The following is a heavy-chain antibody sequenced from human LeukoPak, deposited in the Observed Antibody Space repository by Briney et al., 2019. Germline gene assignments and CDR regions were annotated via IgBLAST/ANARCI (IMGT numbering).Heavy chain of an antibody. D-gene: IGHD3/OR15-3a*01. CDR2: ISYDGSTK. Sequence: PGRSLRLSCAASGFTFSSYGMHWVRQAPGKGLEWVAVISYDGSTKYYADSVKGRFTISRDNSKNTLYLQMNSLRAEDTAVYYCGKVTLDGLLYGYYYCCGMDVWGQGTTVTV. V-gene: IGHV3-30*18. CDR3: GKVTLDGLLYGYYYCCGMDV. CDR1: GFTFSSYG. J-gene: IGHJ6*02.